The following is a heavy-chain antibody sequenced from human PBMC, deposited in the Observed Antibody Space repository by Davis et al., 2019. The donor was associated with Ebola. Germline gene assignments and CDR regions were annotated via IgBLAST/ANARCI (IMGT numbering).Heavy chain of an antibody. J-gene: IGHJ4*02. D-gene: IGHD3-3*01. CDR3: ARGRFLEWPKDY. CDR1: GYTFTSYA. CDR2: ISAYNGNT. V-gene: IGHV1-18*01. Sequence: ASVKVSCKASGYTFTSYAMHWVRQAPGQGLEWMGWISAYNGNTNYAQKLQGRVTMTTDTSTSTAYMELRSLRSDDTAVYYCARGRFLEWPKDYWGQGTLVTVSS.